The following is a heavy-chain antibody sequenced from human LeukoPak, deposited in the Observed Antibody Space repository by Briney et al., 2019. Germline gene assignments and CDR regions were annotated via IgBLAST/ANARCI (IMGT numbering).Heavy chain of an antibody. CDR3: ARDALYCSSTSCYRYWYFDV. V-gene: IGHV4-39*07. D-gene: IGHD2-2*01. CDR1: GGSISSSSYY. J-gene: IGHJ2*01. Sequence: PSETLSLTCTVSGGSISSSSYYWGWIRQPPGKGLEWIGSIYYSGSTYYNPSLKSRVTMSVDTSKSQFSLKLSSVTAADTAVYYCARDALYCSSTSCYRYWYFDVWGRGTLVTVSS. CDR2: IYYSGST.